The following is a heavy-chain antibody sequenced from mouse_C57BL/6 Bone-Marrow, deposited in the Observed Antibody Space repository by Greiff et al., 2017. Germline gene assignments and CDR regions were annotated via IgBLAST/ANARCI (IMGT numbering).Heavy chain of an antibody. CDR2: IRNKANGYTT. CDR1: GFTFTDYY. CDR3: ARSLTYYCGSSYCAMDY. V-gene: IGHV7-3*01. D-gene: IGHD1-1*01. J-gene: IGHJ4*01. Sequence: EVQLQESGGGLVQPGGSLSLSCAASGFTFTDYYMSWVRQPPGKALEWLGFIRNKANGYTTEYSASVKGRFTISSDNSQSILNLQMNALRAEDSATYYSARSLTYYCGSSYCAMDYWGQGTSVTVSS.